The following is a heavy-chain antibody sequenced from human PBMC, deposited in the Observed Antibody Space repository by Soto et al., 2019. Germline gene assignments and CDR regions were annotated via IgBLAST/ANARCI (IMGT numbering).Heavy chain of an antibody. D-gene: IGHD4-17*01. Sequence: EVQLVESGGGLVQPGRSLRLSCAASGFTFDAYAMHWVRQAPEKGLEWVSGISWTSGSIGYADSVKGRFTISRDNAKKSLHLQMNRLRAEDTALDYCAEDKKEAHGDYAETGRDYYYMDVWGKGTTVTVSS. CDR1: GFTFDAYA. CDR3: AEDKKEAHGDYAETGRDYYYMDV. CDR2: ISWTSGSI. V-gene: IGHV3-9*01. J-gene: IGHJ6*03.